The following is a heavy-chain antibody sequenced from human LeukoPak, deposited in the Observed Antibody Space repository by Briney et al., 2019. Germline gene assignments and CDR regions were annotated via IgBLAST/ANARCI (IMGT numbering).Heavy chain of an antibody. J-gene: IGHJ4*02. CDR1: GHTFTNYH. CDR3: ATEAPRSYYFDY. V-gene: IGHV1-46*01. CDR2: VYATGGVA. Sequence: ASVKVSCTASGHTFTNYHIHWGRQAPGQGVEWMGAVYATGGVAINTQTFPVRVNMNRDTSTGTVYMELSSRRFEDTVIYYWATEAPRSYYFDYWGQGIQVTVSS.